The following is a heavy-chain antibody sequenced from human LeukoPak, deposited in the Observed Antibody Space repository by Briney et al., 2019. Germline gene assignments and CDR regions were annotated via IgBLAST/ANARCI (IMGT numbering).Heavy chain of an antibody. J-gene: IGHJ4*02. V-gene: IGHV3-48*03. Sequence: GGSLRLSCAASGFTFSSYEMNWVRQAPGRGREWVSYISSSGSTIYYADSVKGRFTISRDNSKNTLYLQMNSLRAEDTAVYYCAKKTGGRTGYSSSWYSNYFDYWGQGTLVTVSS. CDR1: GFTFSSYE. CDR3: AKKTGGRTGYSSSWYSNYFDY. CDR2: ISSSGSTI. D-gene: IGHD6-13*01.